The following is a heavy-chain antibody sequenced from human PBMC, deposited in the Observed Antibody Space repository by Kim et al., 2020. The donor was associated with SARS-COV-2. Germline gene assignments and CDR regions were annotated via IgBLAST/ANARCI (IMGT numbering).Heavy chain of an antibody. Sequence: GGSLRLSCTASGFTFTNFGMHWVRQAPGKGLEWVSFISNDGTTAIYADSVRGRFTISRDYSENKLYLQMNSLSAGDTAVYYCERASGSHLDFWGQGTLVTVSS. CDR2: ISNDGTTA. CDR3: ERASGSHLDF. D-gene: IGHD3-10*01. CDR1: GFTFTNFG. V-gene: IGHV3-33*05. J-gene: IGHJ4*02.